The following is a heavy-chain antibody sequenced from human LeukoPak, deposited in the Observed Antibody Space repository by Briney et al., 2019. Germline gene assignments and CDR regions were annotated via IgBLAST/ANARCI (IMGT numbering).Heavy chain of an antibody. V-gene: IGHV3-30-3*01. J-gene: IGHJ2*01. CDR2: ISYDGSNK. CDR1: GFTFSSYA. Sequence: GGSLRLSCVASGFTFSSYAMHWVRQAPGKGLEWVVVISYDGSNKYYADSVKGRFTISRDNSKNTLYLQMNSLRPEDTAVYYCARSTPGYWYFDLWGRGTLVTVSS. CDR3: ARSTPGYWYFDL.